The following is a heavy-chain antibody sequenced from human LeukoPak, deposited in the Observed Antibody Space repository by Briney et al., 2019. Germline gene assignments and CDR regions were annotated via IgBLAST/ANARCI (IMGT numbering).Heavy chain of an antibody. Sequence: SETLSLTCAVYGGSFSGYYWSWIRQPPGKGLEWIGEINHRGSTNYNPSLKSRVTVSVDTSKNQFSLKLSSVTAADTAVYYCAKGPIGYCSSTSCYTPSAGYFQHWGQGTLVTVSS. J-gene: IGHJ1*01. CDR3: AKGPIGYCSSTSCYTPSAGYFQH. CDR2: INHRGST. CDR1: GGSFSGYY. D-gene: IGHD2-2*02. V-gene: IGHV4-34*01.